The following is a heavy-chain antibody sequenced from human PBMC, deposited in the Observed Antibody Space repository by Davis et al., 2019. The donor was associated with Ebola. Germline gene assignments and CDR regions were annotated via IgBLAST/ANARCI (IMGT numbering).Heavy chain of an antibody. CDR2: IYWDDDK. D-gene: IGHD3-22*01. J-gene: IGHJ4*02. CDR1: GFSLNTSGVG. Sequence: SGPTLVKPTQTLTLACTYSGFSLNTSGVGVGWIRQPPGKALEWLALIYWDDDKRYISSLKDRLTITTETSKNQVVLTMTNMDPVDTTTYYCAHHFYDSSSRLFDYWGQGTLVTVSS. V-gene: IGHV2-5*02. CDR3: AHHFYDSSSRLFDY.